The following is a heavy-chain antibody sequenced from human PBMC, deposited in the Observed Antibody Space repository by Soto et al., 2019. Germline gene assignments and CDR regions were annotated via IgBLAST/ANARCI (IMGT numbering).Heavy chain of an antibody. D-gene: IGHD6-13*01. J-gene: IGHJ4*02. CDR1: GFTFSNYA. CDR3: ARDRAAGGY. CDR2: ISGSGGSA. Sequence: GGSLRLSCAASGFTFSNYAMNWVRQAPGKGLEWVSTISGSGGSANLADSAKGRFTISRDNARNSLSLQMNTLRVEDTALYYCARDRAAGGYWGQGTLVTVSS. V-gene: IGHV3-23*01.